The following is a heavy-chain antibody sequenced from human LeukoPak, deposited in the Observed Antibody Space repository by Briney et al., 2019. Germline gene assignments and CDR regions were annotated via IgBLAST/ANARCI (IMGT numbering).Heavy chain of an antibody. J-gene: IGHJ6*03. Sequence: SETLSLTCTVSGGSISSYYWSWIRQPAGKGLEWIGRIYTSGSTNYNPSLKSRVTMPVDTSKNQFSLKLSSVTAADTAVYYCARGLLQGGYYLSHYYYYMDVWGKGTTVTVSS. V-gene: IGHV4-4*07. CDR1: GGSISSYY. CDR3: ARGLLQGGYYLSHYYYYMDV. CDR2: IYTSGST. D-gene: IGHD3-22*01.